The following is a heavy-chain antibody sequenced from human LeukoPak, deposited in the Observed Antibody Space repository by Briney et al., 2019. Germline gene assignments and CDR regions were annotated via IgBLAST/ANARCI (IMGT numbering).Heavy chain of an antibody. J-gene: IGHJ4*02. CDR3: ARHGAGSGWQAIDY. CDR2: IYPGDSDT. D-gene: IGHD6-19*01. V-gene: IGHV5-51*01. CDR1: GYSFTSYW. Sequence: GASLKISCKGSGYSFTSYWNDWVRQLPGKGLEWMGIIYPGDSDTRYSPSFQGQVTISADKSISTAYLQWSSLKASDTAMYYCARHGAGSGWQAIDYWGQGTLVTVSS.